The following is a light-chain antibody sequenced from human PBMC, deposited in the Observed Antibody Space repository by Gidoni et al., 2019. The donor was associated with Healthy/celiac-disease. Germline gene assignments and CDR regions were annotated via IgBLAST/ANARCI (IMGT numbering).Light chain of an antibody. V-gene: IGKV3-20*01. CDR2: GAS. J-gene: IGKJ2*01. Sequence: EIVLTQSPGTLSLSPGERATLSCRASQRVSSSYLAWYQQKPGQAPRLLIYGASSRATVIPDRFSGSGSGTDFTLTIIILEPEDFSVYYCQQYGSSPLYTFGQGTQLEIK. CDR1: QRVSSSY. CDR3: QQYGSSPLYT.